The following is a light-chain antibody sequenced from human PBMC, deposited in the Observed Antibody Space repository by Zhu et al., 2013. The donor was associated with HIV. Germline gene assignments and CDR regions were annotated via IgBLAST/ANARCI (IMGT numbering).Light chain of an antibody. V-gene: IGKV3-20*01. Sequence: EIVMTQSPGTLSLSPGERATLSCRASQSARYYLAWYQQKPGQAPRLLIYGASSRATGIPDRFSGSGSGTDFTLTISRLEPEDFAVYYCQQYSNSSFTFGQGTNLE. CDR2: GAS. CDR3: QQYSNSSFT. J-gene: IGKJ2*01. CDR1: QSARYY.